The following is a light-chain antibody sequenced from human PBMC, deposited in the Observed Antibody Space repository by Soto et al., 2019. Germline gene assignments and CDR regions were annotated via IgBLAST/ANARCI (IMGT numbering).Light chain of an antibody. CDR3: HQYSNSPPVT. Sequence: DIVMTQTPLSLSVTPGQPSSISCKSSQRLVHIDGKTYLYWYQQKPGQAPRLLIYGASSRATGIPDRFSGSGSGTDFTLTISRLEPEDFAMYYCHQYSNSPPVTFGQGTLLEIK. CDR1: QRLVHIDGKTY. J-gene: IGKJ5*01. V-gene: IGKV2-29*01. CDR2: GAS.